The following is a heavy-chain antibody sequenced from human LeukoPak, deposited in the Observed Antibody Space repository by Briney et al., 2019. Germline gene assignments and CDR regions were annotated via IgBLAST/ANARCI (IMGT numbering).Heavy chain of an antibody. V-gene: IGHV3-48*03. CDR3: ARVVLTGHYFDAFDI. CDR1: GFTFGDYA. CDR2: ISGSGGTI. J-gene: IGHJ3*02. Sequence: GGSLRLSCTGSGFTFGDYAMNWVRQAPGKGLEWVSHISGSGGTIYYTDSVKGRFTISRDNAKISLYLQMNSLRDEDTAVYYCARVVLTGHYFDAFDIWGQGTMVTVSS. D-gene: IGHD3-9*01.